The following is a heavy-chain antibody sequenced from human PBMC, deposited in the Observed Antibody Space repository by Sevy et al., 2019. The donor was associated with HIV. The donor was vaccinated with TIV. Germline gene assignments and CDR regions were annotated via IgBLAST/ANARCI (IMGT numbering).Heavy chain of an antibody. CDR3: ARVGIAAAGDYYYYMDV. CDR2: INSDGSYT. D-gene: IGHD6-13*01. CDR1: GFTFSGSW. Sequence: GGSLRLSCAASGFTFSGSWMHWVRQAPGKGLVWVSRINSDGSYTTYADSVKGRFTISRDNAKNTLCLQMNSLRAEDTAVNYCARVGIAAAGDYYYYMDVWGKGTTVTVSS. V-gene: IGHV3-74*01. J-gene: IGHJ6*03.